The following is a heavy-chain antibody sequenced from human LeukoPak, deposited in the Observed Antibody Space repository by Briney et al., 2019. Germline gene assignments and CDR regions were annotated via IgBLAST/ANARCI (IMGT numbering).Heavy chain of an antibody. D-gene: IGHD1-14*01. CDR3: ARDRPPGYYYYYMDV. V-gene: IGHV1-2*02. CDR2: INPNSGGT. Sequence: ASVKVSCKASGYTFTGYYMHWVRQAPGQGLEWMGWINPNSGGTNYAQKFQGRVTMTRDTSISTAYMELSRLRSDDTAVYYCARDRPPGYYYYYMDVWGKGTTVTVSS. J-gene: IGHJ6*03. CDR1: GYTFTGYY.